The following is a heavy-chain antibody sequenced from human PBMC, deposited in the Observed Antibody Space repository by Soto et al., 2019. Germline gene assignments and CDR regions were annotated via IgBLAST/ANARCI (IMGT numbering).Heavy chain of an antibody. V-gene: IGHV1-18*04. J-gene: IGHJ4*02. D-gene: IGHD6-19*01. CDR2: ISAYNGNT. Sequence: GASVKVSCKASGYTFTSYGISWVRQAPGQGLEWMGWISAYNGNTNYAQKLQGRVTMTTDTSTSTAYMELRSLRSDDTAVYYCARDSSGWYDLYYFDYWGQGTLVTVS. CDR3: ARDSSGWYDLYYFDY. CDR1: GYTFTSYG.